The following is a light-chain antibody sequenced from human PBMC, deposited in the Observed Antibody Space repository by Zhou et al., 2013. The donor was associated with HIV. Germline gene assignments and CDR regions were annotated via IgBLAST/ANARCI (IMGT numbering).Light chain of an antibody. Sequence: QSVLTQPPSVSGAPGQRVTISCTGSSSNIGAGYDVHWYQQVPGTAPKLLIYGNSNRPSGVPDRFSGSKSDTSASLAITGLQAEDEADYYCQSYDSSLSGWVFGGGTKLTVL. CDR2: GNS. J-gene: IGLJ3*02. CDR1: SSNIGAGYD. V-gene: IGLV1-40*01. CDR3: QSYDSSLSGWV.